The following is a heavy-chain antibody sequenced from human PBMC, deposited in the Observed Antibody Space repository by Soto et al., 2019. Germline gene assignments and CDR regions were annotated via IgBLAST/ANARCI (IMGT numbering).Heavy chain of an antibody. D-gene: IGHD3-3*01. V-gene: IGHV3-49*03. CDR3: TRASTIFGVVIIPFDY. Sequence: PGGSLRLSCTASGFTFGDYAMSWFRQAPGKGLEWVGFIRSKAYGGTTEYAASVKGRFTISRDDSKSIAYLQMNSLKTEDTAVYYCTRASTIFGVVIIPFDYWGQGTLVTVSS. J-gene: IGHJ4*02. CDR2: IRSKAYGGTT. CDR1: GFTFGDYA.